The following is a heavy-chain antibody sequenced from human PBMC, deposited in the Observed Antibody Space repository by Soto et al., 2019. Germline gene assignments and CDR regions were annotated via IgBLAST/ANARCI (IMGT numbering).Heavy chain of an antibody. D-gene: IGHD2-15*01. J-gene: IGHJ4*02. V-gene: IGHV1-3*01. CDR1: GYTFTSYY. CDR3: ARDLGGWPDY. CDR2: INAGNGNT. Sequence: VKVSCKASGYTFTSYYMHWVRQAPGQGLEWMGWINAGNGNTKYAQKFQGRVTITRDTSTSTAYMELSSLRSEDTAVYYCARDLGGWPDYWGQGTLVTVSS.